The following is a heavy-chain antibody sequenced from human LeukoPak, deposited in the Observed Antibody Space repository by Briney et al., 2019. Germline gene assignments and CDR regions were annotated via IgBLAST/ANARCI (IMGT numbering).Heavy chain of an antibody. CDR2: INPDGSAT. V-gene: IGHV3-74*01. D-gene: IGHD1-26*01. J-gene: IGHJ4*02. CDR1: GFTFSSYW. CDR3: ARDQVGATPIDY. Sequence: PGGSLRLSCAVSGFTFSSYWMHWVRQAPGKGLVWVSHINPDGSATRYADSVKGRFTIPRDNAKNTLYLQMNSLRAEDTAVYYCARDQVGATPIDYWGQGTLVTVSS.